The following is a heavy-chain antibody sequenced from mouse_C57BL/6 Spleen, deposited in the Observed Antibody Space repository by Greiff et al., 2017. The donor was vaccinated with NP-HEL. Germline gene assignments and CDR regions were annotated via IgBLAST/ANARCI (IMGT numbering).Heavy chain of an antibody. J-gene: IGHJ2*01. CDR3: ARSLITTVVPLFDY. V-gene: IGHV1-7*01. CDR1: GYTFTSYW. D-gene: IGHD1-1*01. CDR2: INPSSGYT. Sequence: QVHVKQTGAELAKPGASVKLSCKASGYTFTSYWMHWVKQRPGQGLEWIGYINPSSGYTKYNQKFKDKATLTADKSSSTAYMQLSSLTYEDSAVYYCARSLITTVVPLFDYWGQGTTLTVSS.